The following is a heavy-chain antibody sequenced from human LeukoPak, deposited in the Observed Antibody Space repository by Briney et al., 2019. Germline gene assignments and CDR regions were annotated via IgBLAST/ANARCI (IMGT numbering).Heavy chain of an antibody. Sequence: PSETLSLTCTVSGGSINSFYWSWIRQPPGKGLEWIGYIYYSGSTNYNPSLKSRVTISVDTAKNQFSLKLSSVTAADTAVYYCARGTNDILGYWGQGTLVTVSS. CDR3: ARGTNDILGY. V-gene: IGHV4-59*08. J-gene: IGHJ4*02. D-gene: IGHD3-9*01. CDR2: IYYSGST. CDR1: GGSINSFY.